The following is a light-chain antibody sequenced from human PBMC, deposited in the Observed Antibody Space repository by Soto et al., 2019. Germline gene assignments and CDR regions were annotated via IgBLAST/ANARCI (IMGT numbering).Light chain of an antibody. V-gene: IGLV1-44*01. CDR3: APWDDSLNGPV. J-gene: IGLJ3*02. Sequence: QAVVTQPPSASGTPGQRVSISCSGSSSNIGNNTVNWCQHLPGTAPKLLIYNDDQRPSGVPDRFSGSKSGTSASLAISGLQSEDEAYYYCAPWDDSLNGPVFGGGTKLTVL. CDR1: SSNIGNNT. CDR2: NDD.